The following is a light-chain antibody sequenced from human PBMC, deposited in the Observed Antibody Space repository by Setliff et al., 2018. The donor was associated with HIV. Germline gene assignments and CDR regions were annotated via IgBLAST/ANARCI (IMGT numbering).Light chain of an antibody. CDR1: SSDIGTYNL. CDR2: DGS. CDR3: CSYAGSATWV. J-gene: IGLJ2*01. V-gene: IGLV2-23*01. Sequence: QSVLTQPASVSGSPGQSITISCTGTSSDIGTYNLVSWYQQYPGKAPKLMIYDGSKRPSGLSNRFSGSKSGNTASLTISGLQAEDEADYYCCSYAGSATWVFGGGTK.